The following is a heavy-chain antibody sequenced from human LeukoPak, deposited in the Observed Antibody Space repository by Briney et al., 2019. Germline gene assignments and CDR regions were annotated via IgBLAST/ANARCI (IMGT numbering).Heavy chain of an antibody. D-gene: IGHD3-3*01. CDR1: GGSISSSSYY. J-gene: IGHJ4*02. Sequence: SETLSLTCTVSGGSISSSSYYWGWIRQPPGKGLEWIGSIYYSGSTYYNPSLKSRVTISVDTSKNQFSLKLSSVTAADTAVYYCAGAGGSGYSDWGQGTLVTVSS. V-gene: IGHV4-39*07. CDR2: IYYSGST. CDR3: AGAGGSGYSD.